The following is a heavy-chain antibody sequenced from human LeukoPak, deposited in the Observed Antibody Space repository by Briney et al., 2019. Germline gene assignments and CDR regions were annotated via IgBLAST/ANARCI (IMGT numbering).Heavy chain of an antibody. V-gene: IGHV1-2*02. CDR2: INPNSGGT. D-gene: IGHD1-26*01. J-gene: IGHJ6*03. CDR3: ARGSAYSGSYYYYYYMDV. CDR1: GYTFTGYY. Sequence: SVKVSCKASGYTFTGYYMHWVRQAPGQGLEWMGWINPNSGGTNYAQKFQGRVTMTRDTSISTAYMELSRLRSDDTAVYYCARGSAYSGSYYYYYYMDVWGKGTTVTVS.